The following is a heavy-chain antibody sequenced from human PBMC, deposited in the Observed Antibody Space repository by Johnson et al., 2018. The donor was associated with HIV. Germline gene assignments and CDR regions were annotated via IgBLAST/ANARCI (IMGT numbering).Heavy chain of an antibody. Sequence: VQLVESGGGLVQPGGSLRLSCAGSGFTFSDHAMGWVRQAPGKGLEWVSSMSGSGAVTYYADSVKGRFTISRDNSKNRLFLQMNSLRAEDTAVYYCARPIARGASDIWGQGTMVTVSS. J-gene: IGHJ3*02. CDR3: ARPIARGASDI. CDR2: MSGSGAVT. V-gene: IGHV3-23*04. D-gene: IGHD3-10*01. CDR1: GFTFSDHA.